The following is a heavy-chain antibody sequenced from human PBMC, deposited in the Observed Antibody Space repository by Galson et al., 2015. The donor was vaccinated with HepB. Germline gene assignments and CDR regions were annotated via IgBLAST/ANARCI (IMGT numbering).Heavy chain of an antibody. V-gene: IGHV3-30*04. Sequence: SLRLSCAASGFTFSSYAMHWVRQAPGKGLEWVAVISYDGSNKYYADSVKGRFTISRDNSKNTLYLQMNSLRAEDTAVYYCARERGEGVLWFGELYFDYWGQGTLVTVSS. CDR3: ARERGEGVLWFGELYFDY. J-gene: IGHJ4*02. CDR1: GFTFSSYA. CDR2: ISYDGSNK. D-gene: IGHD3-10*01.